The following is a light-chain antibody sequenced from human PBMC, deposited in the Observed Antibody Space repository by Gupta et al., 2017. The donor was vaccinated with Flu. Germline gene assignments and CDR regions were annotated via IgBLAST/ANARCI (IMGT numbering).Light chain of an antibody. CDR3: AAWDGSLNGHYV. Sequence: QSVPAQPPSASATPGQRVTISCPASSSNIGSNNVNRYQQVPGTAPKLLTYGNSQRPSGVPDRFSGSKSGTSASLAISGLQSEDEADYYCAAWDGSLNGHYVFGTGTKVTAL. V-gene: IGLV1-44*01. CDR1: SSNIGSNN. J-gene: IGLJ1*01. CDR2: GNS.